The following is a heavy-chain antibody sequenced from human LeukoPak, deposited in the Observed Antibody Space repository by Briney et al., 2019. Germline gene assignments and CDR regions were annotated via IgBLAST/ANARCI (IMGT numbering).Heavy chain of an antibody. D-gene: IGHD3-10*01. CDR2: ISYDGSNK. Sequence: AGGSLRLSCAASGFTFSSYAMHWVRQAPGKGLEWVAVISYDGSNKYYADSVKGRFTISRDNSKNTLYLQMNSLRAEDTAVYHCARVGVDPDYYGMDVWGQGTTVTVSS. J-gene: IGHJ6*02. CDR1: GFTFSSYA. V-gene: IGHV3-30-3*01. CDR3: ARVGVDPDYYGMDV.